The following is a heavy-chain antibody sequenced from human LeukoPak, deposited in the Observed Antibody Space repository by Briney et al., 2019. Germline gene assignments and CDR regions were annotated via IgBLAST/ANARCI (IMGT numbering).Heavy chain of an antibody. V-gene: IGHV3-30*03. CDR1: GFTFSSYD. D-gene: IGHD1-1*01. J-gene: IGHJ4*02. CDR2: ISYGGSNK. CDR3: ARDLEGNSDY. Sequence: PGGSLRLSCAASGFTFSSYDMHWVRQAPGKGLEWVAVISYGGSNKYYADSVKGRFTISRDNAKNSLYLQMNSLRAEDTAVYYCARDLEGNSDYWGQGTLVTVSS.